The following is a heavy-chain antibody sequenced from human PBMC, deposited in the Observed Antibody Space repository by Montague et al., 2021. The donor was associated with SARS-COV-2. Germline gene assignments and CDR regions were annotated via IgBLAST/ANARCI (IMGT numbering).Heavy chain of an antibody. Sequence: TLSLTCTVSGGSISSGGYYWSWIRQHPGKGLEWIGYIYYSGSTYYXPSLKSRVTISVDTSKNQFSLKLSSVTAADTAVYYCARDRCYFDWLFHSEYYYNGMDVWGRGTPVTVSS. CDR1: GGSISSGGYY. CDR3: ARDRCYFDWLFHSEYYYNGMDV. CDR2: IYYSGST. J-gene: IGHJ6*02. D-gene: IGHD3-9*01. V-gene: IGHV4-31*03.